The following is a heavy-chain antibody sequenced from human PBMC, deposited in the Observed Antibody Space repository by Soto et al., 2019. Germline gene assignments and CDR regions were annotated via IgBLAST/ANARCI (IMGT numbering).Heavy chain of an antibody. J-gene: IGHJ2*01. CDR3: AKEPVGPDWYFDL. CDR1: GFTFSSYG. CDR2: IWYDGSNK. Sequence: PGGSLRLSCAASGFTFSSYGMHWVRQAPGKGLDWVAVIWYDGSNKYYADSVKGRFTISRDNSKNTLYLQMNSLRAEDTAVYNCAKEPVGPDWYFDLWGRGTLVTVSS. V-gene: IGHV3-33*06.